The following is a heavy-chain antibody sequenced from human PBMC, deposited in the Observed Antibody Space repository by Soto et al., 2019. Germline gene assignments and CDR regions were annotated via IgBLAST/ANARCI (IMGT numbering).Heavy chain of an antibody. Sequence: GESLKISCKGSGYSFTSYWIGWVRQMPGKGLEWMAIIYPGDSSTRYSPSFQGQVTISADKSISTAYLQWSSLKASDTAMYYCARQEDYSNYAWFDPWGQGTLVTVSS. J-gene: IGHJ5*02. CDR3: ARQEDYSNYAWFDP. V-gene: IGHV5-51*01. CDR2: IYPGDSST. CDR1: GYSFTSYW. D-gene: IGHD4-4*01.